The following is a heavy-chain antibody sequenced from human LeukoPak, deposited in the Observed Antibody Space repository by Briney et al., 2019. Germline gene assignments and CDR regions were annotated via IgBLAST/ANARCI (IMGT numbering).Heavy chain of an antibody. V-gene: IGHV4-59*01. Sequence: SETLSLTCTVSGGSISSYYWSWIRQPPGKGLEWIGYIYYSGSTNYNPSLKSRVTISVDTSKNQFSLKLSSVTAADTAVYYCARGGWFDPWGQGTLVTVSS. CDR1: GGSISSYY. CDR3: ARGGWFDP. CDR2: IYYSGST. J-gene: IGHJ5*02.